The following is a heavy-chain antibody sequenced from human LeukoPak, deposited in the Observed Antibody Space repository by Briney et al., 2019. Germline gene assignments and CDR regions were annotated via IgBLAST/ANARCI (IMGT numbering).Heavy chain of an antibody. J-gene: IGHJ4*02. Sequence: GGSLRLSCAASGFTFDDYGTSWVRQAPGKGLEWVSGINWNGGSTGYADSVKGRFTISRDNAKNSLYLQMDSLRAEDTALYYCAREGGSYPTPTYYFDYWGQGTLVTVSS. CDR2: INWNGGST. D-gene: IGHD1-26*01. CDR1: GFTFDDYG. CDR3: AREGGSYPTPTYYFDY. V-gene: IGHV3-20*04.